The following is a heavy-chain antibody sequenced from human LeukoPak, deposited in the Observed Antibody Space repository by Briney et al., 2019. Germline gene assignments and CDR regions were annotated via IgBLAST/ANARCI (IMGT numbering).Heavy chain of an antibody. J-gene: IGHJ4*02. Sequence: ASVKVSCKASGYTFTSYGISWVRQAPGQGLQWMGYLNPKTGDTKYAQKLQGRVTMTRDTSISTAYMELSGLRSDDTAVYYCAREGLYSSSSDFDYWGQGTLVTVSS. CDR1: GYTFTSYG. CDR3: AREGLYSSSSDFDY. CDR2: LNPKTGDT. D-gene: IGHD6-13*01. V-gene: IGHV1-2*02.